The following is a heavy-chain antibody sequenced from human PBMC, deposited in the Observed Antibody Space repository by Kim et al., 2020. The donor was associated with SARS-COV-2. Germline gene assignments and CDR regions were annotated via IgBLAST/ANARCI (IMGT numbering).Heavy chain of an antibody. CDR2: ISSSSSYT. Sequence: GGSLRLSCAASGFTFSDYYMSWIRQAPGKGLEWVSYISSSSSYTNYADSVKGRFTISRDNAKNSLYLQMNSLRAEDTAVYYCARILRGGYSYGPNHWYFDLWGRGTLVTVSS. CDR3: ARILRGGYSYGPNHWYFDL. CDR1: GFTFSDYY. V-gene: IGHV3-11*03. D-gene: IGHD5-18*01. J-gene: IGHJ2*01.